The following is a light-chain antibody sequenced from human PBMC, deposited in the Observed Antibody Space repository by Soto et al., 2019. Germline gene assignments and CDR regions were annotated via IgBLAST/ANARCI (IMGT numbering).Light chain of an antibody. Sequence: EIVLTQSPATLSLSPGERATLSCRASQSVSSYLAWYQQKPGQAPRLLIFDASNRAPGIPARFSGSASGTDFTLTISSLQPDDFATYYCQQYNGYWTFGQGTKVEIK. CDR2: DAS. V-gene: IGKV3-11*01. J-gene: IGKJ1*01. CDR1: QSVSSY. CDR3: QQYNGYWT.